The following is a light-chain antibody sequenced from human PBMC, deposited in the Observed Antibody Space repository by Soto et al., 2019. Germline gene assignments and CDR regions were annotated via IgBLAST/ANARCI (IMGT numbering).Light chain of an antibody. Sequence: QSVLTQPPSASGTPGQRVTISCSGSSSNIGHNSVNWYQQLPGTAPKLLIYSNSRRPSGVPDRFSGSKSGTSASLAISGLQSEDEADYYCGAWDDSLTGSWVFGGGTKVTVL. CDR2: SNS. J-gene: IGLJ3*02. CDR1: SSNIGHNS. V-gene: IGLV1-44*01. CDR3: GAWDDSLTGSWV.